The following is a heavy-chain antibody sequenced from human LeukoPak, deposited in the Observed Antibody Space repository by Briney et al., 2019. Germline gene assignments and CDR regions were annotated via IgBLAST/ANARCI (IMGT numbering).Heavy chain of an antibody. CDR1: GGPFSSYA. V-gene: IGHV1-69*01. D-gene: IGHD6-13*01. CDR3: ASAGYSSSWYYSFDI. J-gene: IGHJ3*02. Sequence: SVKVSCKASGGPFSSYAISWVRQAPGQGLEWMGGIIPIFGTANYAQKFQGRVTITADESTSTAYMELSSLRSEDTAVYYCASAGYSSSWYYSFDIWGQGTMVTVSS. CDR2: IIPIFGTA.